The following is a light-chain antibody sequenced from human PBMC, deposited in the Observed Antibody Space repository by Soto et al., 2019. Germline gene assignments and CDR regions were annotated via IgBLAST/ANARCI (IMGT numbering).Light chain of an antibody. CDR3: QQYSRSPFT. J-gene: IGKJ5*01. V-gene: IGKV3-20*01. Sequence: IALTQSPGTLSLSPGERAIFSCRASQTVGSGYLAWYQQKPGHIPRLLIYGASRRATGIPDRFSGSGSGTDFTLTISRLEPEDFGVYYCQQYSRSPFTFGQGTRLEIK. CDR1: QTVGSGY. CDR2: GAS.